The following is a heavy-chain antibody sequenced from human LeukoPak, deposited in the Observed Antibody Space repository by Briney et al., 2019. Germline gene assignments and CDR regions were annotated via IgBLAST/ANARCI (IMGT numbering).Heavy chain of an antibody. CDR1: GFTFGYYT. Sequence: GGSLRLSCAASGFTFGYYTMNWVRQAPGKGLEWVSSINSIGSYMYYADSVKGRFTISRDNAKDSLYLQMSSLRAEDTAVYYCARDDVAWNDVHWFDPWGQGTLVTVSS. V-gene: IGHV3-21*01. CDR3: ARDDVAWNDVHWFDP. J-gene: IGHJ5*02. CDR2: INSIGSYM. D-gene: IGHD1-1*01.